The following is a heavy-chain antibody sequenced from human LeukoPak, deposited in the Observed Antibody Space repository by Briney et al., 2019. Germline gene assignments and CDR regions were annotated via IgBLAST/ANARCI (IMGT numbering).Heavy chain of an antibody. CDR1: GGSISSGDYY. J-gene: IGHJ3*02. D-gene: IGHD6-19*01. Sequence: PSQTLSLTCTVSGGSISSGDYYWSWIRQPPGKGLEWIGYIYYSGSTYYNPSLKSRVTISVDTSKNQFSLKLSSVTAADTAVYYCARDASGYSSGWYWGVGAFDIWGQGTMVTVSS. CDR3: ARDASGYSSGWYWGVGAFDI. V-gene: IGHV4-30-4*08. CDR2: IYYSGST.